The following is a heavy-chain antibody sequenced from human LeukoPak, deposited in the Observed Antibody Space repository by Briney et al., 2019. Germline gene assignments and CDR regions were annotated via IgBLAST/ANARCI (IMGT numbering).Heavy chain of an antibody. CDR3: ARDRSLDV. V-gene: IGHV4-38-2*02. J-gene: IGHJ6*04. CDR1: GYSISSGYY. Sequence: SETLSLTCTVSGYSISSGYYWGWIRQPPGKGLEWIGYIYQSGSTYYNPSLKSRVTISIDRSKNQFSLKLSSVTAADTAVYYCARDRSLDVWGKGTTVTVSS. CDR2: IYQSGST.